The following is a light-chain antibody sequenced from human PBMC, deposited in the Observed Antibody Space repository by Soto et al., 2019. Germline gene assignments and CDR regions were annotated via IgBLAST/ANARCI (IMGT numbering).Light chain of an antibody. V-gene: IGKV3-15*01. CDR1: QSVNSN. J-gene: IGKJ3*01. CDR2: GAS. CDR3: QQYNNWQSA. Sequence: EIMMTQSPVTLSVSPGERATLSCRASQSVNSNLAWYQQKPGQAPRLLIYGASTRATGIPASFIGNGSGTEFTLNASSLQPEDFAVYYRQQYNNWQSAFGPGTKGDIK.